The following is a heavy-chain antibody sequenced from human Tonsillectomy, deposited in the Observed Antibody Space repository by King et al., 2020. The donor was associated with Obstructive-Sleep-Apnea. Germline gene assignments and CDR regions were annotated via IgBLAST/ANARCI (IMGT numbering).Heavy chain of an antibody. D-gene: IGHD3-10*01. J-gene: IGHJ4*02. V-gene: IGHV3-15*01. CDR2: IKSKTDGGTT. Sequence: VQLVESGGGLVKPGGSLRLSCAASGFTLSNEWMSWVRQAPGKGLEWVGRIKSKTDGGTTDYAAPVKGRFTISRDDSKNTRYLQMNSLKTEDTAVYYCTVIRLTRGLDYWGQGTLVTVSS. CDR3: TVIRLTRGLDY. CDR1: GFTLSNEW.